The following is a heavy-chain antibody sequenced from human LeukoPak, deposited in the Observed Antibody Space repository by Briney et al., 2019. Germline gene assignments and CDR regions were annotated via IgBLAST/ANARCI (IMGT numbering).Heavy chain of an antibody. CDR2: ISAYNGNT. Sequence: ASVKVSCKASGYTFTSYGISWVRQAPGQGLEWMGWISAYNGNTNYAQKLQGRVTMTTDTSTSTAYMELRSLRSDDTAVYYCASHITMVRGVTPDYYYCGMDVWGQGTTVTVSS. V-gene: IGHV1-18*04. CDR1: GYTFTSYG. J-gene: IGHJ6*02. CDR3: ASHITMVRGVTPDYYYCGMDV. D-gene: IGHD3-10*01.